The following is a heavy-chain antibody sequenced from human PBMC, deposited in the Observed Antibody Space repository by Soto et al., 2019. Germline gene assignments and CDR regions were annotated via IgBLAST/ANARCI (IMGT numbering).Heavy chain of an antibody. V-gene: IGHV1-69*01. CDR2: IIPIFGTA. D-gene: IGHD3-22*01. Sequence: QVQLVQSGAEVKKPGSSVKVSCKASGGTFSSYAISWVRQAPGQGLEWMGGIIPIFGTANYAQKFQGRVTITADESTSTAYIELSSLRSEETAVYYCARGYYDSSGYYPANYYFDRWGQGTLVTVSS. CDR1: GGTFSSYA. CDR3: ARGYYDSSGYYPANYYFDR. J-gene: IGHJ4*02.